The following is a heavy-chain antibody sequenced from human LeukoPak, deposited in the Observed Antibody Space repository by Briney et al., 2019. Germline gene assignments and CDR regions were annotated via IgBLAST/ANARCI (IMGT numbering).Heavy chain of an antibody. CDR1: GGSISSSSYY. D-gene: IGHD4-17*01. Sequence: SETLSLTCTVSGGSISSSSYYWGWIRQPPGKGLEWIGSIYYSGSTYYNPPLKSRVTITVDTSKNQFSLKLSSVTAADTAVYYCASGYGDRNYYYYYYMDVWGKGTTVTVSS. V-gene: IGHV4-39*07. CDR3: ASGYGDRNYYYYYYMDV. J-gene: IGHJ6*03. CDR2: IYYSGST.